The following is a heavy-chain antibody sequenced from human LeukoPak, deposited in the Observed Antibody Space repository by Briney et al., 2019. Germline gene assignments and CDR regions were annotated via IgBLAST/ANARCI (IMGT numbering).Heavy chain of an antibody. CDR2: IKHDGSEE. Sequence: AGGTLRLSCATSGFTFSNAWMSWVRQAPGQGLEWVANIKHDGSEEYYVDSVKGRFTISRDDAKNSLSLQMNSVRAEDTAVYYCAYTNNLKYWGQGTLVTVSS. D-gene: IGHD3-16*01. CDR1: GFTFSNAW. CDR3: AYTNNLKY. V-gene: IGHV3-7*01. J-gene: IGHJ4*02.